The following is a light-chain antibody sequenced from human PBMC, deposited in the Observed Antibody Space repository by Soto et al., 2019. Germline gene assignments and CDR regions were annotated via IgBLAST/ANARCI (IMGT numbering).Light chain of an antibody. CDR1: QSVSSSY. J-gene: IGKJ2*01. CDR2: AAS. Sequence: EIVLTQSPGTLSLSPGERATHSCRASQSVSSSYLAWYQQKPGQAPRLLIYAASSRATGIPDRFSGSGSGSDFTLTISRLEPEDFAVYYCQQYGSRTYTFGQGTKLEIK. V-gene: IGKV3-20*01. CDR3: QQYGSRTYT.